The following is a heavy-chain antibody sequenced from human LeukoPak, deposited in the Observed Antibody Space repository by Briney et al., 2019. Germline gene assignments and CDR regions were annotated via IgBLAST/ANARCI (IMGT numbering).Heavy chain of an antibody. CDR1: GYNFTKCW. V-gene: IGHV5-51*01. CDR3: AGGRFGADF. J-gene: IGHJ4*02. CDR2: IYPGDSDI. Sequence: GESLKISCKIPGYNFTKCWIGWVRQMPGKGLEWMGIIYPGDSDIRYSPSFQGQVTISADKSINAAYLQLSSLKASDTAMYYCAGGRFGADFWGQGTLVTVSS. D-gene: IGHD3-10*01.